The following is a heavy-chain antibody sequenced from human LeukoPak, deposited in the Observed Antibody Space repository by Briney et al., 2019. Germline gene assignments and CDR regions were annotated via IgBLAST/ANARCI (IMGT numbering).Heavy chain of an antibody. CDR3: ASGRSGYYSYYYYYMDV. D-gene: IGHD3-3*01. CDR2: INHSGST. CDR1: GGSFSGYY. J-gene: IGHJ6*03. Sequence: SETLSLTCAVYGGSFSGYYWSWIRQPPGKGLEWIGEINHSGSTNYNPSLKSRVTISVDTSKNQFSLKLSSVTAADTAVYYCASGRSGYYSYYYYYMDVWGKGTTVTVSS. V-gene: IGHV4-34*01.